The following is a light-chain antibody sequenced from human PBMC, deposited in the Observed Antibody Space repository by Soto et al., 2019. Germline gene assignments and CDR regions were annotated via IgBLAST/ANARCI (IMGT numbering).Light chain of an antibody. J-gene: IGKJ4*01. CDR3: QQYGSSPT. V-gene: IGKV3-20*01. CDR1: QSVSSSY. CDR2: GAS. Sequence: EIVLTQSPGTLSLSPGERATLSCRASQSVSSSYLAWYQQQPGQAPRLLIYGASSSATGTPDRFSGSGSGEDFTLTISILEHEDFAVYYRQQYGSSPTFGGGTKVEIK.